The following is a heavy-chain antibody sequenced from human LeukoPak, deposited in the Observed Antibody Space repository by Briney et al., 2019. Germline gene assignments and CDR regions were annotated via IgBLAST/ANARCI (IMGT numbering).Heavy chain of an antibody. V-gene: IGHV1-69*05. J-gene: IGHJ4*02. D-gene: IGHD3-22*01. CDR2: IIPIFGTA. CDR1: GGTFSSYA. CDR3: SRDGYDSSGYYPRVDH. Sequence: SVKVSCKASGGTFSSYAISWVRQAPGQGLEWMGGIIPIFGTANYAQKFQGRVTITTDESTSTAYMELSSLRSEDTAVDYCSRDGYDSSGYYPRVDHWGQGTLVTVSS.